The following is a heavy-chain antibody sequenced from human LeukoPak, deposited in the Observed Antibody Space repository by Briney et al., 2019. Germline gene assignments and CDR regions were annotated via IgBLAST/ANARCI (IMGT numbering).Heavy chain of an antibody. CDR3: AKAAAGTEYYFEY. Sequence: GGSLRLSCEASGFTFSSYGMTWVRQAPGKGLEWVAALSGSGGRTYYADSVKGRFTISRDNSKNTVYLQMSSLRAEDTAIYYCAKAAAGTEYYFEYWGQGTLVTVSS. D-gene: IGHD6-13*01. V-gene: IGHV3-23*01. J-gene: IGHJ4*02. CDR2: LSGSGGRT. CDR1: GFTFSSYG.